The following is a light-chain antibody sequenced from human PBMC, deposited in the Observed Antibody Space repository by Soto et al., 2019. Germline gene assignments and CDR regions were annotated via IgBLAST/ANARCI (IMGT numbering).Light chain of an antibody. V-gene: IGKV1-5*03. CDR3: QQYNSNPLT. Sequence: DIQMTQSPSTLSASVGDRVTITCRASQRISSWLAWYQQKPGKAPKLLIYKASSLESGVPSRFSGSGSGTEFTLTISRLQPDDFATYYCQQYNSNPLTFGGGTKGEIK. J-gene: IGKJ4*01. CDR1: QRISSW. CDR2: KAS.